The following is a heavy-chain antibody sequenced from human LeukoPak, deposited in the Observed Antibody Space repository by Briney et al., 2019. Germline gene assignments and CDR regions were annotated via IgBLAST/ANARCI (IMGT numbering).Heavy chain of an antibody. CDR1: GGSISSYY. D-gene: IGHD2/OR15-2a*01. V-gene: IGHV4-59*08. Sequence: SETLSLTCTVSGGSISSYYWSWIRQPPGKGLEWIGYIYCSGSTNYNPSLKSRVTISVDTSKNQFSLKLSSVTAADTAVYYCARHVKYFSVYFDYWGQGTLVTVSS. J-gene: IGHJ4*02. CDR3: ARHVKYFSVYFDY. CDR2: IYCSGST.